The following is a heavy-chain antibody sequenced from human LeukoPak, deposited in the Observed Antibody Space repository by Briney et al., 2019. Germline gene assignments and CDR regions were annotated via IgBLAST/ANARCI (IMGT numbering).Heavy chain of an antibody. V-gene: IGHV3-11*05. Sequence: GGSLRLSCAASGFTFSDYYMSWIRQAPGKGLEWVSYISSSSSYTNYADSVKGRFTISRDNSKNTLYLQMNSLRAEDTAVYYCAKDQAALTPAFDYWGQGTLVTVSS. J-gene: IGHJ4*02. CDR2: ISSSSSYT. D-gene: IGHD2-15*01. CDR1: GFTFSDYY. CDR3: AKDQAALTPAFDY.